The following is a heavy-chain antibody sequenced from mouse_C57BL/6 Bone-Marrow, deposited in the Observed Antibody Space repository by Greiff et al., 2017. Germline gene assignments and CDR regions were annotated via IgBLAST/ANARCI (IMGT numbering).Heavy chain of an antibody. D-gene: IGHD2-1*01. J-gene: IGHJ3*01. V-gene: IGHV1-85*01. CDR1: GYTFTSYD. Sequence: VQLQQSGPELVKPGASVKLSCKASGYTFTSYDINWVKQRPGQGLEWIGWIYPRDGSTKYNAKFKGKATLTVDTSSSTAYMELHSLTSEDSAVYFCAREVDYGNYVWFAYWGQGTLVTVSA. CDR2: IYPRDGST. CDR3: AREVDYGNYVWFAY.